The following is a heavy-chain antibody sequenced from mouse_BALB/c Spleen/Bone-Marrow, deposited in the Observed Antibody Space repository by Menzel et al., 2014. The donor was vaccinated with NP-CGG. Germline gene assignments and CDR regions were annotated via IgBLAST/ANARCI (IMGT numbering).Heavy chain of an antibody. V-gene: IGHV8-12*01. J-gene: IGHJ4*01. CDR3: TRRPLLFYVMDY. Sequence: QVTLKECGPGILQPSQTLSLTCSFSGFSLNTSGMGVNWIRQPSGKGLEWLVHIYWDDDKRYNPSLKSRLTISKDVSXNQVFLKITSVDTADTATYYYTRRPLLFYVMDYWGQGISVTVSS. D-gene: IGHD1-1*01. CDR2: IYWDDDK. CDR1: GFSLNTSGMG.